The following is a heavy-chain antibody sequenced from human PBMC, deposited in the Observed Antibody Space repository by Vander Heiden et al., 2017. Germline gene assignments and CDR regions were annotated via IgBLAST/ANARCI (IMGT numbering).Heavy chain of an antibody. CDR1: GFTFSSYS. D-gene: IGHD2-15*01. V-gene: IGHV3-21*01. J-gene: IGHJ4*02. CDR3: ARVSVVAATLDHLYYFDY. Sequence: EVQLVESGGGLVKPGGSLRLSCAASGFTFSSYSMNWVRQAPGKGLEWVSSISSSSSYIYYADSVKGRFTISRDNAKNSLYLQMNSLRAEDTAVYYCARVSVVAATLDHLYYFDYWGQGTLVTVSS. CDR2: ISSSSSYI.